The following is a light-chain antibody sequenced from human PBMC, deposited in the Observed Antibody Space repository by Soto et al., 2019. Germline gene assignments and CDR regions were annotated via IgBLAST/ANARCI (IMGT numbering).Light chain of an antibody. CDR1: RTVFYASANKNY. Sequence: DIVMTQSPDSLTVSLGERAPINCKSSRTVFYASANKNYLAWYQQKTGQPPKLLISWASVRESGVPDRFSGGGSGTNFTLTISSLQAEDVAVYYCQQYLKSPLSFGGGTRVEI. V-gene: IGKV4-1*01. CDR2: WAS. J-gene: IGKJ4*01. CDR3: QQYLKSPLS.